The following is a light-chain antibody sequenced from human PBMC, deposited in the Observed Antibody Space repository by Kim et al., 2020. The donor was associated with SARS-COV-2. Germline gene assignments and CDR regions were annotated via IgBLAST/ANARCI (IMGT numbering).Light chain of an antibody. V-gene: IGKV3-15*01. CDR3: QQYNKWPLP. CDR2: GAS. CDR1: QSISNN. Sequence: ILMTQSPATLSMSPGERATLSCRASQSISNNIAWYQQKPGQAPRLLIYGASTRATGMPARFTGGGSGTEFTLTISSLQSEDSAVYYCQQYNKWPLPFGGGTKVEI. J-gene: IGKJ4*01.